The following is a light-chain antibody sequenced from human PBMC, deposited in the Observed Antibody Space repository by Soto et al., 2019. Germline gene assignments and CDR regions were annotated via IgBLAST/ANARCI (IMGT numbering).Light chain of an antibody. V-gene: IGKV3-11*01. CDR2: EAS. CDR1: QSISNS. J-gene: IGKJ2*02. CDR3: QQRYNWPPCT. Sequence: EVVLTQSPATLSLSPGKRATLSCRASQSISNSLAWYQQKPGQAPRLLIYEASNRATGIPARFSGTGSGTDFTLTISSLEPEDFAVYYCQQRYNWPPCTFGQGIKLEIK.